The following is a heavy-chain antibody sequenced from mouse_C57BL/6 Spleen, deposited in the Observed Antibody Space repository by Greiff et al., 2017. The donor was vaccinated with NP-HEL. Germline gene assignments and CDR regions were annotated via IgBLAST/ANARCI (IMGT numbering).Heavy chain of an antibody. D-gene: IGHD2-5*01. V-gene: IGHV1-81*01. Sequence: VQLQQSGAELARPGASVKLSCKASGYTFTSYGISWVKQRTGQGLEWIGEIYPRSGNTYYNEKFKGKATLTADKSSSTAYMELRSLTSEDSAVYFCAREEAYYSNPWYFDGWGTGTTVTVSS. CDR3: AREEAYYSNPWYFDG. CDR1: GYTFTSYG. J-gene: IGHJ1*03. CDR2: IYPRSGNT.